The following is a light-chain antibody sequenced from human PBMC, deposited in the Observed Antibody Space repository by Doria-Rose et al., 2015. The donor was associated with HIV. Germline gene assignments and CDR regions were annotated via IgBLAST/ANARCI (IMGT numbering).Light chain of an antibody. Sequence: LWYKYACWYQQQPGHSPVLVIYQNIKRPSGIAERFSGSNSGNTATLTISGTQAMDEADYYCQAWDSNATSYVFGTGTKVTVL. CDR1: LWYKY. V-gene: IGLV3-1*01. CDR3: QAWDSNATSYV. CDR2: QNI. J-gene: IGLJ1*01.